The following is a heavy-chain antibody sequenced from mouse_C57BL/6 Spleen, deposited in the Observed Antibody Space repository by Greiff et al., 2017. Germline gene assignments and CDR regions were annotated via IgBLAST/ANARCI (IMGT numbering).Heavy chain of an antibody. CDR2: IYPGDGDT. D-gene: IGHD4-1*01. CDR1: GYAFSSYW. J-gene: IGHJ3*01. CDR3: AELGRFAY. Sequence: QVQLMQSGAELVKPGASVKISCKASGYAFSSYWMNWVKQRPGKGLEWIGQIYPGDGDTNYNGKFKGQATLTADKSSSTAYMQLSSLTSEDSAVYFCAELGRFAYWGQGTLVTVSA. V-gene: IGHV1-80*01.